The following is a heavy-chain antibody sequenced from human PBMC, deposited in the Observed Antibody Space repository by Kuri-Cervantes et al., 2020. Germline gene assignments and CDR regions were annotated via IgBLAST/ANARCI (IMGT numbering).Heavy chain of an antibody. Sequence: SQTLSLTCAVYGGSFSGYYWSWIRQPPGKGLEWIGEINHSGSTNYNPSLKSRVTISVDTSKNQFSLKLSSVTAADTAVYYCARRGESSHTVDYWGQGTLVTVSS. CDR2: INHSGST. J-gene: IGHJ4*02. D-gene: IGHD3-10*01. CDR3: ARRGESSHTVDY. CDR1: GGSFSGYY. V-gene: IGHV4-34*01.